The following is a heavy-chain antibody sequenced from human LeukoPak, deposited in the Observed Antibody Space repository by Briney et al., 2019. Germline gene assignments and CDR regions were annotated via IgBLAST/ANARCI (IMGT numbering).Heavy chain of an antibody. CDR2: IWYDGSNK. J-gene: IGHJ4*02. Sequence: GRSLRLSCAASGFTFSSYGMHWVRQAPGKGLEWVAVIWYDGSNKYYADSVKGRFTISRDNSKNTLYLQMNSLRAEGTAVYYCARGIAVAGYDYWGQGTLVTVSS. CDR1: GFTFSSYG. CDR3: ARGIAVAGYDY. V-gene: IGHV3-33*01. D-gene: IGHD6-19*01.